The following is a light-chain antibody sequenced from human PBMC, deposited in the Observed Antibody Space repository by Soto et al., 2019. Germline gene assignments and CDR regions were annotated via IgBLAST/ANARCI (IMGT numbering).Light chain of an antibody. V-gene: IGKV3-11*01. J-gene: IGKJ2*01. Sequence: EIVLTQSPATLSLSPGERATLSCRASQSVSTYVAWYQQKPGQAPRLLIHDASNRATGIPARFSGSGSGTDFTLTISSLAPEDFAIYYCQQRSNWLYTFGQGTKVEIK. CDR1: QSVSTY. CDR3: QQRSNWLYT. CDR2: DAS.